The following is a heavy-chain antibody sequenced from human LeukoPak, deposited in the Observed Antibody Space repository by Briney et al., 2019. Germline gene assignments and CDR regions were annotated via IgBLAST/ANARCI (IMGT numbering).Heavy chain of an antibody. V-gene: IGHV3-23*01. D-gene: IGHD4-17*01. Sequence: GGTLRLSCAASGFTFSSYGMSWVRQAPGKGLEWVSAISGSGGSTYYADSVKGRFTISRDNSKNTLYLQMNSLGAEDTAVYYCAKDSYGDYGRIDYWGQGTLVTVSS. CDR3: AKDSYGDYGRIDY. J-gene: IGHJ4*02. CDR2: ISGSGGST. CDR1: GFTFSSYG.